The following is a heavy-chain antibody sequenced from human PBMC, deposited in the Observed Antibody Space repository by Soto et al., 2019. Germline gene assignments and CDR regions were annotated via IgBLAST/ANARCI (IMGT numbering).Heavy chain of an antibody. J-gene: IGHJ6*03. CDR1: GASFIGHH. V-gene: IGHV4-34*01. CDR2: INLIGST. CDR3: ARGRLEIVVRPSASYYMAV. Sequence: PSETLSLTCAVYGASFIGHHWSWIRQSPGKGLEWIGEINLIGSTNYNPSLKSRVTISVDTSKNQFSLKVSSVTAADTAVYYCARGRLEIVVRPSASYYMAVWSKGTTVTVSS. D-gene: IGHD2-2*03.